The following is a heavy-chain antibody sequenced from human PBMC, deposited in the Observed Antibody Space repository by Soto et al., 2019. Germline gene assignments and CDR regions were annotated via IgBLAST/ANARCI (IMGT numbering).Heavy chain of an antibody. CDR2: ISYDGSSK. Sequence: QVQLVESGGGVVQPGRSLRLSCAASGFTFSSYGMHWVRQAPGKGLEWVAVISYDGSSKYYADSVKGRFTISRDKSKNTLYLQMNSLRAEDRAVYYCVKDLVRSSSSIFGYYFDYWGQGTLVPVSS. D-gene: IGHD6-6*01. V-gene: IGHV3-30*18. J-gene: IGHJ4*02. CDR1: GFTFSSYG. CDR3: VKDLVRSSSSIFGYYFDY.